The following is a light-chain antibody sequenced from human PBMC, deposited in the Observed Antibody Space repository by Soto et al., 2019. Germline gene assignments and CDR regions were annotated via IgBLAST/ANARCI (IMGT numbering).Light chain of an antibody. CDR2: GAS. Sequence: EMVMTQSPATLSVSPGERATLSCRASQSVSSNLAWYQQKPGQAPRLLIYGASTRATGIPARFSGSGSGTEFTLTFSSLQSEDFAVYYRQQYNNWPPWTFGQGTKVEIK. J-gene: IGKJ1*01. V-gene: IGKV3-15*01. CDR1: QSVSSN. CDR3: QQYNNWPPWT.